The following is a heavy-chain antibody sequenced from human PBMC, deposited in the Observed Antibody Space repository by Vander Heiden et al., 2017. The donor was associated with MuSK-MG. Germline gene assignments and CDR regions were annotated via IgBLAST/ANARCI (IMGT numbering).Heavy chain of an antibody. Sequence: QVQLVQSGAEVKKPGASVKVSCKASGYTFTSYDINWVRQATGQGLEWMGWMNPNSGNTGYAQKFQGRVTMTRNTSISTAYMELSSLRSEDTAVYYCATTGYGSGRYYYYYYYMDVLGKWTTGNVS. V-gene: IGHV1-8*02. CDR3: ATTGYGSGRYYYYYYYMDV. CDR2: MNPNSGNT. CDR1: GYTFTSYD. D-gene: IGHD3-10*01. J-gene: IGHJ6*03.